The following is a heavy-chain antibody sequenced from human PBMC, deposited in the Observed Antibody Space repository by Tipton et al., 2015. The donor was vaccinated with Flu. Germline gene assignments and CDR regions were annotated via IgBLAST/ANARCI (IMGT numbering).Heavy chain of an antibody. J-gene: IGHJ4*02. CDR2: IRYDGSAK. Sequence: SLRLSCAASGFTFSSYAMHWVRQAPGKGLEWVAFIRYDGSAKYYADFLRGRFTISRDTSKNTLYLQMNSLRDEDTALYYCVKDGSGYYFHYWGQGTLVTVSS. CDR1: GFTFSSYA. V-gene: IGHV3-30*02. CDR3: VKDGSGYYFHY. D-gene: IGHD6-19*01.